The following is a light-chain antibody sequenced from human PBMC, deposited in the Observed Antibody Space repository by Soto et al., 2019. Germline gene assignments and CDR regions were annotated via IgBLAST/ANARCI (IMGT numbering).Light chain of an antibody. Sequence: QSALTQPAYVSGSPGQSITISCTGTSSDVGAYDFVSWYQHYPGKAPKLVTFDVTHRPPGISDRFSGSKSANTASLTISGLHAEDEAFYYCSSYTTRSTLVFGGGTKLTVL. J-gene: IGLJ2*01. CDR1: SSDVGAYDF. V-gene: IGLV2-14*01. CDR3: SSYTTRSTLV. CDR2: DVT.